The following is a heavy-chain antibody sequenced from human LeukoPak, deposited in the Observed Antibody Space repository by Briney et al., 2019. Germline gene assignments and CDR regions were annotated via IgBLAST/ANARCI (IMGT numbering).Heavy chain of an antibody. V-gene: IGHV3-23*01. CDR1: GFTFSSYA. J-gene: IGHJ4*02. CDR2: ISGSGGST. CDR3: AKSQKYYYDSSGLDY. D-gene: IGHD3-22*01. Sequence: GGSLRLSCAASGFTFSSYAMSWVRQAPGKGLGWVSAISGSGGSTYYADSVKGRFTISRDNSKNTLYLQMNSLRAEDTAVYYCAKSQKYYYDSSGLDYWGQGTLVTVSS.